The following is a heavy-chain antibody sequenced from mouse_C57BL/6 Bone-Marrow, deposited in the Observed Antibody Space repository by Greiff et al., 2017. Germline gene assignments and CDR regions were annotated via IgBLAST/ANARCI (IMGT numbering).Heavy chain of an antibody. V-gene: IGHV1-85*01. J-gene: IGHJ3*01. CDR1: GYTFTSYD. Sequence: VQLQQSGPELVKPGASVKLSCKASGYTFTSYDINWVKQRPGQGLEWIGWIYTRDGSTKSTEQFKGKATLSVDNSYSTALLALHSLASAALAVYFCARGGRSAWFAYWGQGTLVTVSA. CDR2: IYTRDGST. CDR3: ARGGRSAWFAY.